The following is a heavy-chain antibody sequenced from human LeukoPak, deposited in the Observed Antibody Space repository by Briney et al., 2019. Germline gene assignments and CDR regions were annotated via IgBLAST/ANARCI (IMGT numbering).Heavy chain of an antibody. Sequence: GASVKVSCKVSGYTLSELSMHWVRQAPGKGLEWMGSFALEDGEKIYAQKFQGRVTMTEDTSTDTAYMELSSLRSEDTAVYYCATAFAGNLVDYWGQGTLVTVSS. CDR3: ATAFAGNLVDY. CDR2: FALEDGEK. V-gene: IGHV1-24*01. J-gene: IGHJ4*02. D-gene: IGHD1-14*01. CDR1: GYTLSELS.